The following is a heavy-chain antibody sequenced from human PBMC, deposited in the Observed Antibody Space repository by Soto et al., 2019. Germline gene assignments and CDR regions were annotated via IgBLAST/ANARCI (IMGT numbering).Heavy chain of an antibody. V-gene: IGHV3-33*01. CDR1: GFTLSNYA. D-gene: IGHD3-10*01. J-gene: IGHJ4*02. Sequence: PGGSLRLSCVASGFTLSNYAMHWVRQAPGKGLEWVAVIWDDGSQKYYADSVKGRFTISRDSSQNTLHLQMNSLRPEDTALYYCARDRYGSQTFFEHWGQGTLVTVSS. CDR3: ARDRYGSQTFFEH. CDR2: IWDDGSQK.